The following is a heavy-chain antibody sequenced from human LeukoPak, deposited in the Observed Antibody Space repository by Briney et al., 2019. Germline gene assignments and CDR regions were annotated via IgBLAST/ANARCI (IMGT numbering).Heavy chain of an antibody. CDR3: ARARGPTDYYDSSGYGGELGY. CDR1: GFTFSSFE. J-gene: IGHJ4*02. Sequence: GGSLRLFCAASGFTFSSFEMNLVLQASGKGLELVSYISSSGSTIYYADSVKGRFTISRDNAKNSLYLQMNSLRAEDTAVYYCARARGPTDYYDSSGYGGELGYWGQGTLVTVSS. D-gene: IGHD3-22*01. V-gene: IGHV3-48*03. CDR2: ISSSGSTI.